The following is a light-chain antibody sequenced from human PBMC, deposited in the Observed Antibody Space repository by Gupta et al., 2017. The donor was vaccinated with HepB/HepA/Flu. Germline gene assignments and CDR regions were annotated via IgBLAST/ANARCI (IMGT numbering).Light chain of an antibody. CDR1: ESLVHSNGDTY. J-gene: IGKJ1*01. CDR2: KIS. CDR3: MQSTHFPRT. V-gene: IGKV2-24*01. Sequence: DAVLTQTPLSSPVTLGQSASISCRSSESLVHSNGDTYFSWLQQRPGQPPRLLIYKISQRLSGVPDRFSGSGAGTHFTLTISRVQAEDVGVYYCMQSTHFPRTFGQGTKLEI.